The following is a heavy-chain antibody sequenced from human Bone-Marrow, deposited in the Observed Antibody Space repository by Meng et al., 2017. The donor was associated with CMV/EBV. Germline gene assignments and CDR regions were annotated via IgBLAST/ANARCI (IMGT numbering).Heavy chain of an antibody. Sequence: GESLKISCAASGFTFSSYEMNWVRQAPGKGLEWVSYISSSGSTIYYADSVKGRFTIARDNSKNTLYLQMNSLRAEDTAVYYCTTFYRLQSGYWGQGTLVTVSS. CDR2: ISSSGSTI. CDR3: TTFYRLQSGY. V-gene: IGHV3-48*03. J-gene: IGHJ4*02. D-gene: IGHD1-14*01. CDR1: GFTFSSYE.